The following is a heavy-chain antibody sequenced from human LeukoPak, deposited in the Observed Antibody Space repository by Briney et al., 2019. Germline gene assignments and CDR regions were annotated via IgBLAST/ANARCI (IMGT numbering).Heavy chain of an antibody. Sequence: SSQTLSLTCTVSGGSISSGDYYWSWIRQPPGKGPEWIGYIYYSGSTYYNPSLKSRVTISVDTSKNQFSLKLSSVTATDTAVYYCARAMIVPIWFDYWGQGTLVTVSS. CDR3: ARAMIVPIWFDY. V-gene: IGHV4-30-4*01. CDR1: GGSISSGDYY. J-gene: IGHJ4*02. D-gene: IGHD3-22*01. CDR2: IYYSGST.